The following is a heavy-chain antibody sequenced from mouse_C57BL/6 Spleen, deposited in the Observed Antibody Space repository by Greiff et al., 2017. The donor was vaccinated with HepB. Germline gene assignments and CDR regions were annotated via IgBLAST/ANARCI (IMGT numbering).Heavy chain of an antibody. D-gene: IGHD1-2*01. CDR1: GYTFTDYN. Sequence: VQLQQSGPELVKPGASVKIPCKASGYTFTDYNMDWVKQSHGKSLEWIGDINPNNGGTIYNQKFKGKATLTVDKSSSTAYMELRSLTSEDTAVYYCARTSLLHYAMDYWGQGTSVTVSS. CDR3: ARTSLLHYAMDY. V-gene: IGHV1-18*01. J-gene: IGHJ4*01. CDR2: INPNNGGT.